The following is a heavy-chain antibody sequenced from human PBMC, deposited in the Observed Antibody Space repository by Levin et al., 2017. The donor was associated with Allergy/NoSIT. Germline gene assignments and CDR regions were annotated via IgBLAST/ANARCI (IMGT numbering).Heavy chain of an antibody. V-gene: IGHV3-33*01. CDR1: GFTFSSYG. J-gene: IGHJ2*01. CDR3: ARDRVTMVRGAHWYFDL. Sequence: LSLTCAASGFTFSSYGMHWVRQAPGKGLEWVAVIWYDGSNKYYADSVKGRFTISRDNSKNTLYLQMNSLRAEDTAVYYCARDRVTMVRGAHWYFDLWGRGTLVTVSS. D-gene: IGHD3-10*01. CDR2: IWYDGSNK.